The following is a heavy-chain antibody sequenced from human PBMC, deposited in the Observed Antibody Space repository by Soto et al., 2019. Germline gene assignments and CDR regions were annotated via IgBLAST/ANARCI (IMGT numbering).Heavy chain of an antibody. CDR3: AKPEEVVRGFDF. V-gene: IGHV3-23*01. Sequence: PGGSLRLSCAASGFTFGHSAMSWVRQAPGKGLEWVAAISGTGGAAYYADSVKGRFTISRDNSRNTLFLQMNSLRVDDTAIYYCAKPEEVVRGFDFWGLGTLVTV. CDR2: ISGTGGAA. CDR1: GFTFGHSA. J-gene: IGHJ4*02. D-gene: IGHD3-10*01.